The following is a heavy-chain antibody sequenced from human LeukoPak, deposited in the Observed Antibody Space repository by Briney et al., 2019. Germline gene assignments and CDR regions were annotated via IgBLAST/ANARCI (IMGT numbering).Heavy chain of an antibody. CDR1: GFTVSVYY. CDR3: ARSLLGTPGAFDI. J-gene: IGHJ3*02. D-gene: IGHD3-3*02. CDR2: IYSGGDT. V-gene: IGHV3-53*01. Sequence: PGGSLRLSCAASGFTVSVYYMSWVRQAPGKGLEWVSLIYSGGDTYYADSVKGRFTISRDNSKNTLYLQLNSLRAEDTALYYCARSLLGTPGAFDIWGRGTMDTVSS.